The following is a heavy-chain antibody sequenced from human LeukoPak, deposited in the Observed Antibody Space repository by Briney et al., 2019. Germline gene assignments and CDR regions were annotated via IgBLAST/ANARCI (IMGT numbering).Heavy chain of an antibody. Sequence: GGTLRLSCAASGFTFDDYGLTWVRQTPGKGLEWVSGINWNGVSSGYADSVKGRFTISRDNAKDSMYLQMNSLRVEDTAWYYCARGWTDLYYFDYWGQGTLVTVSS. CDR3: ARGWTDLYYFDY. CDR2: INWNGVSS. V-gene: IGHV3-20*04. D-gene: IGHD1-1*01. CDR1: GFTFDDYG. J-gene: IGHJ4*02.